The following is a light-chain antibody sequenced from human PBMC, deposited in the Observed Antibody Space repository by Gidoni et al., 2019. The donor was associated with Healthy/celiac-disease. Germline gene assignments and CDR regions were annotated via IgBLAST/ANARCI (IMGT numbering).Light chain of an antibody. CDR3: QQRSNWPPYT. J-gene: IGKJ2*01. Sequence: EIVLTQSPATLPLSPRERATLSCRASQSVSSYLAWYQQKPGQAPRLLIYDASNRATGIPARFSGSGYGTDFTLTISGLEPEDFAVYNCQQRSNWPPYTFGQGTKLEIK. CDR1: QSVSSY. V-gene: IGKV3-11*01. CDR2: DAS.